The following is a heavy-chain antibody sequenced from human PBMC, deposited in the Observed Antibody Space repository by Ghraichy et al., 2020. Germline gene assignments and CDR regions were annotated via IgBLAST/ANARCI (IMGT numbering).Heavy chain of an antibody. D-gene: IGHD4-17*01. V-gene: IGHV2-5*02. CDR3: AHRPHRSPTTVTTGWFDP. CDR1: GFSLSTSGVG. Sequence: SGPTLVKPTQTLTLTCTFSGFSLSTSGVGVGWIRQPPGKALEWLALIYWDDDKRYSPSLKSRLTITKDTSKNQVVLTMTNMDPVDTATYYCAHRPHRSPTTVTTGWFDPWGQGTLVTVSA. CDR2: IYWDDDK. J-gene: IGHJ5*02.